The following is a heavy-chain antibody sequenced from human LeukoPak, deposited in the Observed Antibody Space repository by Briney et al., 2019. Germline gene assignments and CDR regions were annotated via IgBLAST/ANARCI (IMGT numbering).Heavy chain of an antibody. V-gene: IGHV3-74*01. Sequence: GGSLRLSCAASGFTFSNYWMHWVRQAPGKGLVWVSRINTVGSNTGYADSVKGRFTISRDNAKNTLYLQMNSLRAEDTAVYYCAIGANPGALDIWGQGAMVTVSS. D-gene: IGHD4/OR15-4a*01. CDR1: GFTFSNYW. J-gene: IGHJ3*02. CDR3: AIGANPGALDI. CDR2: INTVGSNT.